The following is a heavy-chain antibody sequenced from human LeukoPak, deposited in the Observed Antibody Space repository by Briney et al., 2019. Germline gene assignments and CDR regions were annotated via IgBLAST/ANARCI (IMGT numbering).Heavy chain of an antibody. CDR2: INHSGST. J-gene: IGHJ4*02. V-gene: IGHV4-34*01. CDR3: ARGIPRSFIAAAGTFDY. Sequence: PSETLSLTCAVYGGSFSGYYWSWIRQSPGKGLEWIGEINHSGSTNYNPSLKSRVTISVDTSKNQFSLELSSVTAADTAVYYCARGIPRSFIAAAGTFDYWGQGTLVTVSS. D-gene: IGHD6-13*01. CDR1: GGSFSGYY.